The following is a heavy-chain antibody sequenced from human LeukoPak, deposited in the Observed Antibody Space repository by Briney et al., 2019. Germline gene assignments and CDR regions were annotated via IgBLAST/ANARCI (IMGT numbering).Heavy chain of an antibody. CDR1: GGSISSSSYY. CDR2: IYYSGST. D-gene: IGHD3-10*01. V-gene: IGHV4-39*01. J-gene: IGHJ4*02. Sequence: SETLSLTCTVSGGSISSSSYYWGWIRQPPGKGLEWIGSIYYSGSTYYNPSLKSRVTISVDTSKNQFSLKLSSVTAADTAVYYCASQYYYGSGVGYFDYWGQGTLVTVSS. CDR3: ASQYYYGSGVGYFDY.